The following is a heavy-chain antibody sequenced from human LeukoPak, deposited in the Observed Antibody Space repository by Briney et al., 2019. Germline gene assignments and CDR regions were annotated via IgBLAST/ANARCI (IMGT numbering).Heavy chain of an antibody. V-gene: IGHV3-30*04. CDR1: GFTFSSYA. CDR2: ISIDGNNK. CDR3: AKDRGYSFDY. J-gene: IGHJ4*02. Sequence: GGSLRLSCAASGFTFSSYAMHWVRQAPGKGLEWVAVISIDGNNKYYADSVKGRFTISRDNSKNTLYLQMNSLRAEDTALYYCAKDRGYSFDYWGQGSLVTVSS. D-gene: IGHD2-15*01.